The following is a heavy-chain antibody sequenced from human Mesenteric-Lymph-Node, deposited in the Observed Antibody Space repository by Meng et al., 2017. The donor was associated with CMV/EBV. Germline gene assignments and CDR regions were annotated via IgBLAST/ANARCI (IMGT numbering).Heavy chain of an antibody. CDR1: GFSFSTYS. J-gene: IGHJ6*02. Sequence: GGSLRLSCTASGFSFSTYSMNWVRQAPGKGLEWVSSISDDGAYIYYADSVKGRFTVSRDDANYSVYLQMNSLRPEDTAVYYCARVTGTADSYGMDVWGQGTTVTVSS. D-gene: IGHD1-14*01. CDR3: ARVTGTADSYGMDV. V-gene: IGHV3-21*01. CDR2: ISDDGAYI.